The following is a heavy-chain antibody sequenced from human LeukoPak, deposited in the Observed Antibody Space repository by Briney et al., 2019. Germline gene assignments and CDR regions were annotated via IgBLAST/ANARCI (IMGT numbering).Heavy chain of an antibody. V-gene: IGHV1-2*02. CDR2: INPNSGGT. D-gene: IGHD2-2*01. Sequence: ASVKVSCKASGYTFTGYYIHWVRQAPGQGLEWMGWINPNSGGTSYAQKFQGRVTMTRDTSISTAYMELSRLRSDDTAVYYCARDECSSTSCTDVWGKGTTVTVSS. J-gene: IGHJ6*04. CDR3: ARDECSSTSCTDV. CDR1: GYTFTGYY.